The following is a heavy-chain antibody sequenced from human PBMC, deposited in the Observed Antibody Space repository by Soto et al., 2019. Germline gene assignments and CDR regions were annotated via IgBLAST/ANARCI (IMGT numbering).Heavy chain of an antibody. CDR2: IYSSGNT. J-gene: IGHJ5*02. Sequence: SETLSLTCTVSGGSTDSGSYFWSWIRQHPQKGLECIGYIYSSGNTYYNPFFRSRVSISPDTSRNQFSLKLHSVTAADTAVYYCARGVTSTGWFDPWGQGFLVTAPQ. CDR3: ARGVTSTGWFDP. V-gene: IGHV4-31*03. CDR1: GGSTDSGSYF. D-gene: IGHD3-10*01.